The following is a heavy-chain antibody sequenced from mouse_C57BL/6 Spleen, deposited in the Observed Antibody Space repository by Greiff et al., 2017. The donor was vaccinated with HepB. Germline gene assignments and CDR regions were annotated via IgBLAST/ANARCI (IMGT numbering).Heavy chain of an antibody. Sequence: EVQLVESGGGLVKPGGSLKLSCAASGFTFSDYGMHWVRQAPEKGLEWVAYISSGSSTIYYADTVKGRFTIARDNAKNTLFLQMTSLRSEDTAMYYCARGDYYGNPAWFAYWGQGTLVTVSA. D-gene: IGHD2-1*01. CDR1: GFTFSDYG. V-gene: IGHV5-17*01. J-gene: IGHJ3*01. CDR3: ARGDYYGNPAWFAY. CDR2: ISSGSSTI.